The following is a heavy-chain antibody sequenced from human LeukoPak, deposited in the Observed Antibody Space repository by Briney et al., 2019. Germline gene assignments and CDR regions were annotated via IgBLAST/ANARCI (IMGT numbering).Heavy chain of an antibody. J-gene: IGHJ4*02. CDR1: GYTFSNYA. CDR2: INPNSGGT. D-gene: IGHD3-16*02. Sequence: ASVKVSCKASGYTFSNYAIHWVRQAPGQRLEWMGRINPNSGGTNYAQKFQGRVTMTRDTSISTAYMELSRLRSDDTAVYYCARDNVIRWGQGTLVTVSS. CDR3: ARDNVIR. V-gene: IGHV1-2*06.